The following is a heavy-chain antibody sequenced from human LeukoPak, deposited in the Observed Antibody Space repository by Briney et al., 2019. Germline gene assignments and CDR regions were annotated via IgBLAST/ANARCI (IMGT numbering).Heavy chain of an antibody. J-gene: IGHJ6*03. CDR3: ARGRGTSGSNRDFYYYYYMDV. Sequence: ASVKVSCKAPGYIFTDYAIHWLRQAPGQRPEWMGWMNAGNGNTKYSQKFQGRITLIRDTSAATAYMELSSLRHDDLAVYYCARGRGTSGSNRDFYYYYYMDVWGKGTTVTVSS. CDR1: GYIFTDYA. CDR2: MNAGNGNT. V-gene: IGHV1-3*01. D-gene: IGHD2-15*01.